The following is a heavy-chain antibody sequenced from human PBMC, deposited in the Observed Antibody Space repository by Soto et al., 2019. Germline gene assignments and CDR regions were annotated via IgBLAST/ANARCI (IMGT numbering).Heavy chain of an antibody. J-gene: IGHJ4*02. Sequence: EVQLVESGGGLIQPGGSLRLSCAASGFTVSSNYMSWVRQAPGKGLEWVSVIYSGGSTYYADSVKGRFTISRDNSKNTRYLQINSLGAENTALYYGARELRLGELSLGYWGQGTLVTVSS. D-gene: IGHD3-16*02. CDR3: ARELRLGELSLGY. CDR2: IYSGGST. CDR1: GFTVSSNY. V-gene: IGHV3-53*01.